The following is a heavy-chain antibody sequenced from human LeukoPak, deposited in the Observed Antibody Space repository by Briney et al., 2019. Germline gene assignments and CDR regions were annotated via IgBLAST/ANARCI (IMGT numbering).Heavy chain of an antibody. CDR3: ARFSVAAAGTGWFDP. V-gene: IGHV4-59*01. J-gene: IGHJ5*02. CDR1: GVSISSYY. CDR2: IYYSGST. D-gene: IGHD6-13*01. Sequence: SETLSLTCTVSGVSISSYYWSWIRQPPGKGLKLIGYIYYSGSTNYNPSLKSRVTISVDTSKNQLSLKLSSVTAADTAVYYCARFSVAAAGTGWFDPWGQGTLVTVS.